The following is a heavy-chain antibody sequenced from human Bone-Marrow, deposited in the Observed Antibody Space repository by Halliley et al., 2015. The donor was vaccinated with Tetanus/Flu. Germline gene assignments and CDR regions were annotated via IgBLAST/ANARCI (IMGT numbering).Heavy chain of an antibody. D-gene: IGHD3-22*01. Sequence: WVSVVYSGGTTYYADSVKGRFAISRDESKRTLYLQMTSLRVEDTAVYYCARASHYDSRGWLLDAWGQGTTVTVSS. V-gene: IGHV3-53*01. CDR3: ARASHYDSRGWLLDA. J-gene: IGHJ6*02. CDR2: VYSGGTT.